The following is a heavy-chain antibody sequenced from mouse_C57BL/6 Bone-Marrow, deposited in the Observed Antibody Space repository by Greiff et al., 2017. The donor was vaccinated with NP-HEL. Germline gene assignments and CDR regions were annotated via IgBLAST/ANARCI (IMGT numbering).Heavy chain of an antibody. Sequence: VQLQQSGAELAKPGASVKLSCKASGYTFTSYWMHWVKQRPGQGLEWIGYINPSSGYTKYNQKFKDKATLTAAKSSSTAYMQLSSLTYEDSAVYYCARYRASTGTRAMDYRGQGTSVTVSS. D-gene: IGHD4-1*02. J-gene: IGHJ4*01. V-gene: IGHV1-7*01. CDR2: INPSSGYT. CDR3: ARYRASTGTRAMDY. CDR1: GYTFTSYW.